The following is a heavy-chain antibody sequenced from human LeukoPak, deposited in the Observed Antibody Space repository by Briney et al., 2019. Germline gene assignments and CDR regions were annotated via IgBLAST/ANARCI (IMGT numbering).Heavy chain of an antibody. V-gene: IGHV4-61*02. CDR2: VDLGGTT. D-gene: IGHD2-2*01. J-gene: IGHJ5*02. CDR1: GYSISSGDYY. Sequence: SQTLSLTCNVSGYSISSGDYYWTWIRQPAGKGLEWIGRVDLGGTTSYNRSLIGRVTVSEDPSKNQFSLSLTSVTAADPATYYCAREGAYCSGTDCFATTVDAWGPGALVTVSS. CDR3: AREGAYCSGTDCFATTVDA.